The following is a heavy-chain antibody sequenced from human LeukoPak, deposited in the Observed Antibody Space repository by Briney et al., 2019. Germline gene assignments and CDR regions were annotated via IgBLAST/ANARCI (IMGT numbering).Heavy chain of an antibody. CDR3: ARSPTKRVPEDY. J-gene: IGHJ4*02. CDR1: SGSIFSSNW. CDR2: IFHSGST. Sequence: PSETLSLTCAVSSGSIFSSNWWSWVRQPPGKGLEWIGQIFHSGSTTYSPSLKSRVTISVDKSKNQFSLRLTSVTAADTAVYYCARSPTKRVPEDYWGQGTLVTVSS. V-gene: IGHV4-4*02. D-gene: IGHD2-2*01.